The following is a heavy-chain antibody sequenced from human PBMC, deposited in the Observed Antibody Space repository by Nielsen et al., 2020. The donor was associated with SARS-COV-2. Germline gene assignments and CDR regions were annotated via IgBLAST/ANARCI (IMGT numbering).Heavy chain of an antibody. CDR1: GYTLTELS. J-gene: IGHJ4*02. CDR3: AREWEDHESSAYDF. Sequence: ASVKVSCKVSGYTLTELSMHWVRQAPGQGLEWMGIITPIGATTAYARKFQDRITMTRDTSSSTVYMELSGLRPDDTATYYCAREWEDHESSAYDFWGQGTLVTVSP. D-gene: IGHD3-22*01. CDR2: ITPIGATT. V-gene: IGHV1-46*01.